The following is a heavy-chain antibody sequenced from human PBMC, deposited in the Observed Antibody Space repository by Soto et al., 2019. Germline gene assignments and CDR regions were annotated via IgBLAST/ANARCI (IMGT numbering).Heavy chain of an antibody. J-gene: IGHJ6*02. CDR3: ARDSYYYDSSGYPNYYGVDV. CDR1: GFTVSTNY. Sequence: VQLVETGGGLIQPGGSLRVSCEVFGFTVSTNYMSWVRQAPGKGLEWVSVIYRGGSIYYSDSVKGRFTISRDNSKNTVYLQMNSLRVEDTAVYYCARDSYYYDSSGYPNYYGVDVWGQGTTVTVSS. V-gene: IGHV3-53*02. CDR2: IYRGGSI. D-gene: IGHD3-22*01.